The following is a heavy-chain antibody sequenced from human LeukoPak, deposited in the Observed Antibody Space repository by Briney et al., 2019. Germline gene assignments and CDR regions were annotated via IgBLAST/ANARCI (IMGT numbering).Heavy chain of an antibody. CDR3: ARSGVKNYGGNSAYYYYYMDV. Sequence: GSLSLSCAASGFPFSSYWMSWVRQAPGKGLEWVANIKQDGSEKYYVDSVMGRFTISRDNAKNSLYLQMNSLRAEDTAVYYCARSGVKNYGGNSAYYYYYMDVWGKGTTVTVSS. CDR2: IKQDGSEK. D-gene: IGHD4-23*01. J-gene: IGHJ6*03. V-gene: IGHV3-7*01. CDR1: GFPFSSYW.